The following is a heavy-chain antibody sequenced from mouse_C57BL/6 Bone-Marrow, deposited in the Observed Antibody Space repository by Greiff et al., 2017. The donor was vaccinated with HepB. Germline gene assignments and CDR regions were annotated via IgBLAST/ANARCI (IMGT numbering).Heavy chain of an antibody. J-gene: IGHJ3*01. V-gene: IGHV5-12*01. CDR3: ARHGGKNYGSFAY. Sequence: DVKLVESGGGLVQPGGSLKLSCAASGFTFSDYYMYWVRQTPEKRLEWVAYISNGGGSTYYPETVKGRFTISRDNAKNTLYLQMSRLKSEDTAMYYCARHGGKNYGSFAYWGQGTLVTVSA. D-gene: IGHD1-1*01. CDR2: ISNGGGST. CDR1: GFTFSDYY.